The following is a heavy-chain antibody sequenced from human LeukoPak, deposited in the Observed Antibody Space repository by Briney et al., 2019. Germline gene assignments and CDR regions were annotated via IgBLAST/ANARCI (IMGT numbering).Heavy chain of an antibody. V-gene: IGHV3-33*01. J-gene: IGHJ6*02. D-gene: IGHD6-19*01. CDR3: ARVSGGSGWYGGGYYYGMDV. Sequence: PGGSLRLSCAASGFTFSSYGMHWVRQAPGKGLEWVAVIWYDGSNKYYADSVKGRFTISRDNSKNTLYLQMNSLRAEDTAVYYCARVSGGSGWYGGGYYYGMDVWGQGTTVTVSS. CDR1: GFTFSSYG. CDR2: IWYDGSNK.